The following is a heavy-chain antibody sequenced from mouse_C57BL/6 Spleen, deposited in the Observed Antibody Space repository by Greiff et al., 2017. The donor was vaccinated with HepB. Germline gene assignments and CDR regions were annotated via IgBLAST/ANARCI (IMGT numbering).Heavy chain of an antibody. CDR3: AKYGSGGAMDY. CDR1: GFTFSDYG. CDR2: ISSGSSTI. J-gene: IGHJ4*01. D-gene: IGHD1-1*01. V-gene: IGHV5-17*01. Sequence: EVHLVESGGGLVKPGGSLKLSCAASGFTFSDYGMHWVRQAPEKGLEWVAYISSGSSTIYDADTVKGRFNISRDNAKHTLFLQMTSLRSEDTAMYYCAKYGSGGAMDYWGQGTSVTVSS.